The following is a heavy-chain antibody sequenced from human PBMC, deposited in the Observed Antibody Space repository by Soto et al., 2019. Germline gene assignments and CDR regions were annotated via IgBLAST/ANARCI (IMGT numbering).Heavy chain of an antibody. CDR3: AKDRLELSYFNY. CDR2: LSGSGTST. CDR1: GFSFVNYA. V-gene: IGHV3-23*01. J-gene: IGHJ4*02. Sequence: VGSLRLSCAASGFSFVNYAMNWVRQAPGKGLEWVSGLSGSGTSTYYADSVKGRFTISRDNSKNTLYLQMNSLRAEDTAVYYCAKDRLELSYFNYWGQGTLVTV. D-gene: IGHD2-8*01.